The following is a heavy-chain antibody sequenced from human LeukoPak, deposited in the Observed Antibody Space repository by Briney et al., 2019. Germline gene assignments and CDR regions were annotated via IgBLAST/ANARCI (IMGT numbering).Heavy chain of an antibody. Sequence: GGSLRLSCVASGFTFSGYWMSWVRQAPGEGLEWVANIKQDGGEFYYVDAVKGRFTISRDNAKNSLYLQMNRLRVDDTAVYYCARARGYSYNPLFDYWGQGNLVTVSS. CDR3: ARARGYSYNPLFDY. CDR2: IKQDGGEF. D-gene: IGHD5-18*01. V-gene: IGHV3-7*04. CDR1: GFTFSGYW. J-gene: IGHJ4*02.